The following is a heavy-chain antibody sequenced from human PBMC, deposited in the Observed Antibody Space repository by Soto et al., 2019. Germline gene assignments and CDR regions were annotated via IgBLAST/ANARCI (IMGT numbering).Heavy chain of an antibody. J-gene: IGHJ4*02. CDR3: DRVRGEEN. Sequence: EVQLVESGGGLVQPGGSLRLSCAASGFTFSDHYMDWVRQAPGKGLEWVGRSRDKANGHSTDYGASVKGRFSISRDDSKNSMYLQMNNLRTEDTAVYYCDRVRGEENWGQGTLVTVSS. D-gene: IGHD3-10*01. V-gene: IGHV3-72*01. CDR2: SRDKANGHST. CDR1: GFTFSDHY.